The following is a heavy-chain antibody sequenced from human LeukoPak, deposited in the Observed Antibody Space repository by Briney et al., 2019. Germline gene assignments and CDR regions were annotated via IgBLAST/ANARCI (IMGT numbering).Heavy chain of an antibody. J-gene: IGHJ6*03. CDR3: AKVSWEAAAVPQYYYYMDV. V-gene: IGHV3-30*02. CDR2: IRYDGSNK. Sequence: QPGGSLRLSCAASGFTFSSYGMHWVRQAPGKGLEWVAFIRYDGSNKYYADSVKGRFTISRDNSKNTLYLQMNSLRAEDTAAYYCAKVSWEAAAVPQYYYYMDVWGKGTTVTISS. CDR1: GFTFSSYG. D-gene: IGHD6-13*01.